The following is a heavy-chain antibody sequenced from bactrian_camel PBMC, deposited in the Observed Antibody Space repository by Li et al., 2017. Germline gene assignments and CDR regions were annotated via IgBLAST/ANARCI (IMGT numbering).Heavy chain of an antibody. CDR2: IDSNGRMT. CDR1: GVTYNGYC. V-gene: IGHV3S26*01. D-gene: IGHD6*01. J-gene: IGHJ6*01. CDR3: AAGLRSSAFCPRSPDFAN. Sequence: VQLVESGGGSVQAGGSLRLSCAVSGVTYNGYCMGWFRQAPGKERERVATIDSNGRMTYADSVKGRFTISKDNARNTLYLQMDALKAEDTAMYFCAAGLRSSAFCPRSPDFANWGQGTQVTVS.